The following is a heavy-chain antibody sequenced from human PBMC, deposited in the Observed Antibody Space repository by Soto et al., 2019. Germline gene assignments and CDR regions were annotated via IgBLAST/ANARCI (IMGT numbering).Heavy chain of an antibody. CDR1: GGSISSYY. Sequence: SQTLSLTWSVSGGSISSYYWSWIRQPLGKGLEWIGRIYTSGSTNYNPSLKSRVTMSVDTSKNQFSLKLSYVTAADTAVYYCVIDHDYGDFDWFDRHGQGSM. J-gene: IGHJ5*02. V-gene: IGHV4-4*07. CDR3: VIDHDYGDFDWFDR. CDR2: IYTSGST. D-gene: IGHD4-17*01.